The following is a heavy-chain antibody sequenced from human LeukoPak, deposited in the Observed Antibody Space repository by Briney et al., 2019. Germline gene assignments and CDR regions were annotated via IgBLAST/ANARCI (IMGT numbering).Heavy chain of an antibody. Sequence: GGSLRLSCAASGFTFSSYEMNWVRQAPGKGLEWVSYISSSGSTIYYADSVKGRFTISRDNAKNSLYLKMNSLRAEDTAVYYCAELGITMIGGVWGKGTTVTISS. D-gene: IGHD3-10*02. J-gene: IGHJ6*04. V-gene: IGHV3-48*03. CDR1: GFTFSSYE. CDR2: ISSSGSTI. CDR3: AELGITMIGGV.